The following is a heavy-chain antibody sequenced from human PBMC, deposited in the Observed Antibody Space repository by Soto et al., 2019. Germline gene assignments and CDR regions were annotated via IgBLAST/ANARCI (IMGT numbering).Heavy chain of an antibody. J-gene: IGHJ6*02. Sequence: EVQLVESGGGLVKPGGSLRLSCAASGFTFSSYSMNWVRQAPGKGLEWVSSISSSSSYIYYADSVKGRFTISRDNAKNTLYLQMNSLRAEDTAVYYCARATHRKTDPARDPNYYYYYGMDVWGQGTTVTVSS. V-gene: IGHV3-21*01. CDR3: ARATHRKTDPARDPNYYYYYGMDV. CDR1: GFTFSSYS. CDR2: ISSSSSYI.